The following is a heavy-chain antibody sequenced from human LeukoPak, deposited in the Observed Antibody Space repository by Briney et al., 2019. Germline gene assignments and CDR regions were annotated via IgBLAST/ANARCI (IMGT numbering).Heavy chain of an antibody. J-gene: IGHJ6*02. D-gene: IGHD6-6*01. Sequence: GGSLRLSCTGSGFTFGDYAMSWVRQAPGKGLEWVGFIRVKVYGGTTEYGASVKGRSTISRDDSKSIGYLQMNSLKTEDTAVYYCTRQLELFYYYGMDVWGQGTTVTVSS. CDR2: IRVKVYGGTT. CDR1: GFTFGDYA. CDR3: TRQLELFYYYGMDV. V-gene: IGHV3-49*04.